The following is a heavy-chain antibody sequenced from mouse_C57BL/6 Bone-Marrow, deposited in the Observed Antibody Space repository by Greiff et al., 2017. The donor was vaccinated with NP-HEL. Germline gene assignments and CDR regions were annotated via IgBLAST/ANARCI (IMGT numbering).Heavy chain of an antibody. CDR3: ARRYYGMDWYFDV. V-gene: IGHV1-66*01. D-gene: IGHD1-1*01. CDR1: GYSFTSYY. Sequence: QVQLQQSGPELVKPGASVKISCKASGYSFTSYYIHWVKQRPGQGLEWIGWIYPGSGNTKYNEKFKGQATLTADTSSSTAYMQLSSLTSEDSAVYYCARRYYGMDWYFDVGGTGTTVTVSS. J-gene: IGHJ1*03. CDR2: IYPGSGNT.